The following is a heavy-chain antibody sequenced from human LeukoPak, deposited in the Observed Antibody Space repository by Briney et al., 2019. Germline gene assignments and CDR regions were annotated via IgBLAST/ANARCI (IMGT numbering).Heavy chain of an antibody. J-gene: IGHJ2*01. D-gene: IGHD1-14*01. CDR3: ARGGNGWYFDL. CDR1: GASLRGSY. CDR2: IDHSGST. V-gene: IGHV4-34*01. Sequence: PSETLSLTCAIQGASLRGSYWSWIRQPPGKGLQWIGQIDHSGSTHSIPSLKSRVTISLDTSQSQVSLKVNSVTAADTAVYFCARGGNGWYFDLWGRGTLVTVSS.